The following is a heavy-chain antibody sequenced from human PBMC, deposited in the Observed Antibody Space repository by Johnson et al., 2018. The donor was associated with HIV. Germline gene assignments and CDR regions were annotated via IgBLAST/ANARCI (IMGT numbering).Heavy chain of an antibody. Sequence: VQLVESGGGLMQPGGSLRLSCAASGFTLDDYGMSWVRQAPGKGLEWVSGVNWNGDSTGYADSVKGRFTISRDNAKNTLYLQMNSRRAEDTAVYYCAREVDTSWLSAFDIWGQGTMVTVSS. CDR2: VNWNGDST. CDR3: AREVDTSWLSAFDI. D-gene: IGHD5-18*01. CDR1: GFTLDDYG. J-gene: IGHJ3*02. V-gene: IGHV3-20*04.